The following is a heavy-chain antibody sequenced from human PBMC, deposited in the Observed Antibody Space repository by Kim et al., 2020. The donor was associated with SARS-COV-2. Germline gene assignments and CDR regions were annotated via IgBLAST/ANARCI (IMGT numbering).Heavy chain of an antibody. V-gene: IGHV4-59*08. D-gene: IGHD4-17*01. CDR2: IDHSGSA. CDR1: GDSISRHF. J-gene: IGHJ4*02. Sequence: SETLSLTCTVSGDSISRHFWSWIRQPPGKGLEWIGHIDHSGSAYYSPSRKSRVTISIDTSRNHFSLTLKSVTAADTAVYFCARRISSVTTEYFDFWGQGVLVTVSS. CDR3: ARRISSVTTEYFDF.